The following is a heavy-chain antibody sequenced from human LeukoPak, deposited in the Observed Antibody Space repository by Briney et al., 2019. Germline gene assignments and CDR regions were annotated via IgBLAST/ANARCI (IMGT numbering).Heavy chain of an antibody. Sequence: SETLSLTCTVSGGSISSYYWSWIRQPAGKGLEWIGCIYTSGSTNYNPSLKSRVTMSVDTSKNQFSLKLGSVTAADTAVYYCASAAVAGTGVSDYWGQGTLVTVSS. V-gene: IGHV4-4*07. J-gene: IGHJ4*02. CDR2: IYTSGST. CDR1: GGSISSYY. D-gene: IGHD6-19*01. CDR3: ASAAVAGTGVSDY.